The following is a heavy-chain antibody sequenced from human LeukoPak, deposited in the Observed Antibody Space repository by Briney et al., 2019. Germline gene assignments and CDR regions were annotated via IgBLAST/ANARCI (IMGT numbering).Heavy chain of an antibody. CDR2: IIPIFGTA. D-gene: IGHD3-3*01. Sequence: GASVKVSCKASGGTFSSYAISWVRQAPGQGLEWMGGIIPIFGTANYAQKFQGRVTITADESTSTAYMELSSLRSEDTAVYYCARGHNPWWLLYPHNTRRYYGMDVWGQGTTVTVSS. CDR1: GGTFSSYA. J-gene: IGHJ6*02. V-gene: IGHV1-69*13. CDR3: ARGHNPWWLLYPHNTRRYYGMDV.